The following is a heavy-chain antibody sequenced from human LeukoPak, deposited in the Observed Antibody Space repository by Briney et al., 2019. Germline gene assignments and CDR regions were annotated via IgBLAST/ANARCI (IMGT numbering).Heavy chain of an antibody. V-gene: IGHV4-59*01. CDR3: ASGTTVTNFAY. D-gene: IGHD4-17*01. CDR1: GGSISSYY. Sequence: SETLSLTCTVSGGSISSYYWSWIRQPPGKGLEWIGYIYYSGSTNYNPSLKSRVTISVDTSKSQFSLKLSSVTAADTAVYYCASGTTVTNFAYWGQGTLVTVSS. CDR2: IYYSGST. J-gene: IGHJ4*02.